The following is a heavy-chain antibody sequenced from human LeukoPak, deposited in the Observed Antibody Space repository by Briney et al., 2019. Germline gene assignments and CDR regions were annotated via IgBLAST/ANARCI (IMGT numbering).Heavy chain of an antibody. V-gene: IGHV3-21*01. D-gene: IGHD5-12*01. CDR3: ARGSGYEMTDY. CDR1: GFTFSNYN. CDR2: ITRSSGDM. Sequence: GGSLRLSCAASGFTFSNYNMNWVRQAPGKGLEWVSSITRSSGDMYYADSVNGRFIISRDDAKNSLYLQMNSLRVADTAVYYCARGSGYEMTDYWGQGTLGTVSS. J-gene: IGHJ4*02.